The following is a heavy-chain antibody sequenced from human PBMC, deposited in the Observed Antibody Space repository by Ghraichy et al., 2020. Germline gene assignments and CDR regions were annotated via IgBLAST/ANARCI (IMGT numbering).Heavy chain of an antibody. V-gene: IGHV3-53*01. J-gene: IGHJ3*02. CDR3: ARALSGYDFYDAFDI. CDR2: IYSGAST. CDR1: GFTVSSNY. Sequence: LSLTCAASGFTVSSNYMSWVRQAPGKGLEWVSVIYSGASTYYTDSVKCGFTIYRYNSKNTLYLQMNSLRAEDTAVYHCARALSGYDFYDAFDIWGQGTLVTVSS. D-gene: IGHD5-12*01.